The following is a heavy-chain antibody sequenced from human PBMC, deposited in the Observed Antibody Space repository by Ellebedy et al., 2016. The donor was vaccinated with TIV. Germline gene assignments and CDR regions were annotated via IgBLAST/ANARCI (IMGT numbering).Heavy chain of an antibody. J-gene: IGHJ4*02. V-gene: IGHV3-7*01. CDR1: GFTFSTSW. CDR3: TKDGSGTMNF. D-gene: IGHD1-1*01. Sequence: PGGSLRLSCAVPGFTFSTSWMSWVRQAHGQGLEWVANLNGDGNERYYVDSVEGRFTISRDNTRNSLYLQMNSLRADDTAVYYCTKDGSGTMNFWGQGTLVTVAS. CDR2: LNGDGNER.